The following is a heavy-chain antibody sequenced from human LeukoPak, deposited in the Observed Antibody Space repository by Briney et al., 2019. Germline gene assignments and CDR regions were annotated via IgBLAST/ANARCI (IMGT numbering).Heavy chain of an antibody. D-gene: IGHD3-10*01. V-gene: IGHV1-69*13. CDR3: ARSYRVLWFGELLWGAFDI. CDR1: GGTFSSYA. Sequence: VASVKVSCKASGGTFSSYAISWVRQAPGQGLEWMGGIIPIFRTAHCAQKFQGRVTITADESPSTAYMELSSLRSEDTAVYYCARSYRVLWFGELLWGAFDIWGQGTMVTVSS. CDR2: IIPIFRTA. J-gene: IGHJ3*02.